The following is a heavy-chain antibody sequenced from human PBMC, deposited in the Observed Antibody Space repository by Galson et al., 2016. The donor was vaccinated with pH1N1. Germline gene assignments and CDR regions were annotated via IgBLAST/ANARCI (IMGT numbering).Heavy chain of an antibody. V-gene: IGHV3-15*04. J-gene: IGHJ5*02. CDR3: ILLKQGFCDP. CDR1: GFTFINAW. CDR2: IASKSGGGTT. Sequence: SLRLSCAASGFTFINAWMTWVRQAPGKGLEWVGRIASKSGGGTTEYAAPLKGRFTISRDDSKNTLYLQMNSLKTEDTALYYCILLKQGFCDPWGQGTLVTVSS. D-gene: IGHD2-8*01.